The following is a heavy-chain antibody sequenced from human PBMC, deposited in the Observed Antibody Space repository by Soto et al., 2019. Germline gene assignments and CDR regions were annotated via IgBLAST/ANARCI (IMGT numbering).Heavy chain of an antibody. J-gene: IGHJ6*02. CDR3: ARDKITIFGYYYYGMDV. V-gene: IGHV4-59*01. D-gene: IGHD3-3*01. Sequence: PSETLSLTCTVSGGSISSYYWSWIRQPPGKGLEWIGYIYYSGSTNYNTSLKSRVAISVDTSKNQFSLKLSSVTAADTAVYYCARDKITIFGYYYYGMDVWGQGTTVTVSS. CDR2: IYYSGST. CDR1: GGSISSYY.